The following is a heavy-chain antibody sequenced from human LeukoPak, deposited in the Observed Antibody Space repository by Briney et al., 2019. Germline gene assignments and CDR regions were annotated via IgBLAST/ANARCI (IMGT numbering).Heavy chain of an antibody. Sequence: SETLSLTCNVSGGSISSTYYYWGWIRQPPGKGLEWIGTIYYSGSTYYNPSLKSRVTISVDTSKNQFSLKLGSVTAADTAVYYCARHNRGYSKGGFDYWGQGTLVTVSS. CDR1: GGSISSTYYY. CDR3: ARHNRGYSKGGFDY. D-gene: IGHD4-11*01. V-gene: IGHV4-39*01. CDR2: IYYSGST. J-gene: IGHJ4*02.